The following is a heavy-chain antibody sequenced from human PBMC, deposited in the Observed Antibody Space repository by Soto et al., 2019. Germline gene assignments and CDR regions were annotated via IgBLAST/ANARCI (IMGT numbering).Heavy chain of an antibody. CDR1: GFTFSRDW. J-gene: IGHJ4*02. V-gene: IGHV3-74*01. CDR3: ARGALGNYYNDY. Sequence: EVQLVESGGGLVQPGGSLRRSCAASGFTFSRDWMHWVRQSPGKGLVWVSRIKGDGTITNYADSVKGRLTTSRDNAKNTVYLQLNSLPTEDTAVYYCARGALGNYYNDYWGQRTLVTVSS. D-gene: IGHD3-10*01. CDR2: IKGDGTIT.